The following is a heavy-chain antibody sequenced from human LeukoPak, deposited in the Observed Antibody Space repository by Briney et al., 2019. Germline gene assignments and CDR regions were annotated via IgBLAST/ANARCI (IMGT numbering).Heavy chain of an antibody. CDR3: ARVYYQDSGTSYRHLDY. D-gene: IGHD3-22*01. CDR2: IKQDESEK. Sequence: PGGPLRLSCAASGFTFRNYCMTWVRQVPGKGLEWVASIKQDESEKYFLDSVKGRFTISRDNAENSLYLQMNSLRAEDTAVYYCARVYYQDSGTSYRHLDYWGQGTLVTVSS. J-gene: IGHJ4*02. CDR1: GFTFRNYC. V-gene: IGHV3-7*01.